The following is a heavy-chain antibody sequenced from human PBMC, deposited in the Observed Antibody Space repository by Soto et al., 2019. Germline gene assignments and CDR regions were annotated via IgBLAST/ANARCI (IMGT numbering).Heavy chain of an antibody. J-gene: IGHJ6*02. CDR2: ISYAGNNK. D-gene: IGHD4-17*01. Sequence: GGSLRLSCAASGFTFSSYGMHWVRQAPGKGLEWVAVISYAGNNKYYADSVKGRFTISRDNSKNTLYLLMNSLRAEDTAVYYCAKEAYYGDYNYYGLDVWGQGTTVTVSS. V-gene: IGHV3-30*18. CDR3: AKEAYYGDYNYYGLDV. CDR1: GFTFSSYG.